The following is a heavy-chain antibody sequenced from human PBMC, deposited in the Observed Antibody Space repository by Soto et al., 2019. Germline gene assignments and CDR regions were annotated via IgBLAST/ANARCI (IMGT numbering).Heavy chain of an antibody. CDR3: ARVRDYYESNSSFDP. J-gene: IGHJ5*02. D-gene: IGHD3-22*01. V-gene: IGHV4-34*01. Sequence: TSETLSLTCAVYGGSFSGYYWSWIRQPPGKGLEWIGEINHSGSTNYNPSLKSRVTISVDTSKNQFSLKLSSVTAADTAVYYCARVRDYYESNSSFDPWGQGTLVTGS. CDR2: INHSGST. CDR1: GGSFSGYY.